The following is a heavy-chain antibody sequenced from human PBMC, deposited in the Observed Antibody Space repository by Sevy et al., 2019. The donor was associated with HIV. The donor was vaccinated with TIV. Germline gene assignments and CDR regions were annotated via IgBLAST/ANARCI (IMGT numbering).Heavy chain of an antibody. CDR1: GGSFSGYY. V-gene: IGHV4-34*01. J-gene: IGHJ5*02. CDR3: ARAPAVVVVPGAPSWFDP. Sequence: SETLSLTCAVYGGSFSGYYWNWIRQTPGKGLEWIGEINHSGSTNYNPSLKSRVTISVDTSKNQFSLRLNSVTAADTAVDYCARAPAVVVVPGAPSWFDPWGQGTLVTVSS. CDR2: INHSGST. D-gene: IGHD2-2*01.